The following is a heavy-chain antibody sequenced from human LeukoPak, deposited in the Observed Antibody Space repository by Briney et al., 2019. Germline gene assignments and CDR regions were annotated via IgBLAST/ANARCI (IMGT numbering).Heavy chain of an antibody. D-gene: IGHD4-11*01. J-gene: IGHJ3*02. V-gene: IGHV1-69*05. CDR3: ARDRSNLNAFDI. CDR2: IIPIFGTA. CDR1: GGTFSSYA. Sequence: ASVKVSCKASGGTFSSYAISWVRQAPGQGLEWMGGIIPIFGTANYAQKLQGRVTMTTDTSTSTAYMELRSLRSDDTAVYYCARDRSNLNAFDIWGQGTMVTVSS.